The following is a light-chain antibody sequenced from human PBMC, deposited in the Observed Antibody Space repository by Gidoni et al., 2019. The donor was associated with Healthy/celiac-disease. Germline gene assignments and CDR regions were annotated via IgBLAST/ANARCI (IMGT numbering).Light chain of an antibody. V-gene: IGKV4-1*01. J-gene: IGKJ1*01. CDR2: WAS. Sequence: DIVMTQSPDSLAVSLGERATINCKSSQSVLYSSNNKNYLAWYQQKPGQPPKLLVYWASTRESGVPDRFSGGGSGTDFTLTISSLQAEDVAVYYCQQYYSTPRTFXQXTKVEIK. CDR1: QSVLYSSNNKNY. CDR3: QQYYSTPRT.